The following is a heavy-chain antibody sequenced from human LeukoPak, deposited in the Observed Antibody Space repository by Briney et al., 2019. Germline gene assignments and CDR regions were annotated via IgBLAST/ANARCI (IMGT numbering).Heavy chain of an antibody. CDR1: GFTFSSHW. CDR2: IKQDGSEK. J-gene: IGHJ6*03. V-gene: IGHV3-7*01. CDR3: ASGDYMNV. Sequence: AGSLRLSCAASGFTFSSHWMYWVRQAPGKGLEWVANIKQDGSEKYYVDSLKGRFTISRDNAKNPLFLQMNSLRAEDTAVSYCASGDYMNVWGKGTTVTISS.